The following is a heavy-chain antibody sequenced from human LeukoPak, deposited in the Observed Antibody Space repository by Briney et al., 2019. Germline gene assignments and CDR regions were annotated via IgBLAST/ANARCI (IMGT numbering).Heavy chain of an antibody. J-gene: IGHJ4*02. D-gene: IGHD6-13*01. CDR1: GFTFYSYA. Sequence: GGSLRLSCAASGFTFYSYAMNWVRQAPGKGLEWVSTISGTDGSTYYADSVKGRFTISRDNSKNTLYLQVNSLRAEDTAVYYCAKDPRRYSRTGGYFEYWGQGTLVTVSS. CDR3: AKDPRRYSRTGGYFEY. CDR2: ISGTDGST. V-gene: IGHV3-23*01.